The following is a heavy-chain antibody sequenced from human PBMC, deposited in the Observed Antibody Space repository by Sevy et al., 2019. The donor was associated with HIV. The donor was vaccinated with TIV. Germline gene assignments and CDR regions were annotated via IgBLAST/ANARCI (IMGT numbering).Heavy chain of an antibody. Sequence: ASVKVSCKASGFTFNSYSFSWVRQAPGQGLEWMGWISAYNGNTNYAKKFQGRVTMTTDTSTNTAYMELRSLRSDDTAVYYCARDREYSSGPYYFDYWGQGTLVTVSS. CDR3: ARDREYSSGPYYFDY. CDR1: GFTFNSYS. V-gene: IGHV1-18*01. J-gene: IGHJ4*02. D-gene: IGHD6-19*01. CDR2: ISAYNGNT.